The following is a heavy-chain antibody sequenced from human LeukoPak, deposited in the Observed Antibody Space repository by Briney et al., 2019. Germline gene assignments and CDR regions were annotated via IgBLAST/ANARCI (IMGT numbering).Heavy chain of an antibody. CDR3: ARARGDIVVVPAAIWFDP. V-gene: IGHV1-2*02. CDR1: GYTFTGYY. Sequence: ASVKVSCKASGYTFTGYYMHWVRQAPGQGLEWMGWINANSGGTNYAQKFQGRVTMTRDTSISTAYMELSRLRSDDTAVYYCARARGDIVVVPAAIWFDPWGQGTLVTVSS. D-gene: IGHD2-2*01. J-gene: IGHJ5*02. CDR2: INANSGGT.